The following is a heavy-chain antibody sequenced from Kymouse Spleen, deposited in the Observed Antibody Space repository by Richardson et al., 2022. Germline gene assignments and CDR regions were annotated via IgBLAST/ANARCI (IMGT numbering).Heavy chain of an antibody. CDR3: ARGFLEWLFHDAFDI. Sequence: QVQLVQSGAEVKKPGASVKVSCKASGYTFTSYYMHWVRQAPGQGLEWMGIINPSGGSTSYAQKFQGRVTMTRDTSTSTVYMELSSLRSEDTAVYYCARGFLEWLFHDAFDIWGQGTMVTVSS. D-gene: IGHD3-3*01. CDR1: GYTFTSYY. CDR2: INPSGGST. J-gene: IGHJ3*02. V-gene: IGHV1-46*03.